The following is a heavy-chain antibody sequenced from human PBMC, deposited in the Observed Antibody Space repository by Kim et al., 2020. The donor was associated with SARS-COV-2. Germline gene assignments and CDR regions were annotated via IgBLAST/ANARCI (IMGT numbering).Heavy chain of an antibody. V-gene: IGHV4-4*02. CDR1: GASISSSSC. Sequence: SETLSLTCVVSGASISSSSCWSWVRQPPGKGLEWIGEVDHSGTTSYNVSLKNRVSILVDKSKNQFSLRLTSVCAADTAVYYCARGVSSAWTLRAWFDPWGQGTLVTVS. CDR2: VDHSGTT. CDR3: ARGVSSAWTLRAWFDP. J-gene: IGHJ5*02. D-gene: IGHD3-22*01.